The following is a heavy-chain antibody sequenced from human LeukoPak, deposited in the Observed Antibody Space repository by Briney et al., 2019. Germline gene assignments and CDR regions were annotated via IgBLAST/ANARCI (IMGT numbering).Heavy chain of an antibody. CDR3: AKATTMTTGTTIDY. J-gene: IGHJ4*02. Sequence: PVGSLRLSCAASGFSFSISSSAMTWVRQAPGEGLEWVSGISGSGVSTYYTDSVKGRFTISRDNSKNTLYLQMNSLRAEDTAVYYCAKATTMTTGTTIDYWGPGTLVTVSS. CDR2: ISGSGVST. V-gene: IGHV3-23*01. CDR1: GFSFSISSSA. D-gene: IGHD4-17*01.